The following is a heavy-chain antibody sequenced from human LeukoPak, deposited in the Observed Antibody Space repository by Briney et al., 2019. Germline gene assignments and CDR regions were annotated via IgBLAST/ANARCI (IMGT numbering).Heavy chain of an antibody. J-gene: IGHJ4*02. CDR1: GFTFSSYG. CDR3: ARGRGTTTSPYYFDY. CDR2: ISYDGSNK. Sequence: GRSLRLSCAASGFTFSSYGMHWVRQAPGKGLEWVAVISYDGSNKYYADSVKGRFTISRDNSKNTLYLQMNSLRAEDTAVYYCARGRGTTTSPYYFDYWGQGTLVTVSS. V-gene: IGHV3-30*03. D-gene: IGHD4-11*01.